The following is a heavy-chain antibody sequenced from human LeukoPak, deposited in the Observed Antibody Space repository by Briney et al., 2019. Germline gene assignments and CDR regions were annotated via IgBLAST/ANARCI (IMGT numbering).Heavy chain of an antibody. D-gene: IGHD3-10*01. Sequence: PGGSLRLSCAASGFTFSRSGMTWVRQAPGKGVEWGASINEEGSEIKYVDCVKGRFTISTDNAKDSLYLQMNSLTAEDTAMYYCVRAHHPGGWFDLWGQGTLVTVSS. CDR3: VRAHHPGGWFDL. CDR1: GFTFSRSG. V-gene: IGHV3-7*04. CDR2: INEEGSEI. J-gene: IGHJ5*02.